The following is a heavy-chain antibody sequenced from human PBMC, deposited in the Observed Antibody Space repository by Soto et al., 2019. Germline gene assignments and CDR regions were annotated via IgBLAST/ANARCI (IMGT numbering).Heavy chain of an antibody. V-gene: IGHV4-61*01. D-gene: IGHD4-17*01. CDR2: MYYSGST. CDR1: GGSVSSGSYY. Sequence: SETLSLTCNVSGGSVSSGSYYWSWIRQPPGKGLEWIGYMYYSGSTTYNPSLKSRVTISIDTSKNQFSLKLSSVTAADTAVYYCARDVKYGATWSYGFGYWSQGTLVTVYS. J-gene: IGHJ4*02. CDR3: ARDVKYGATWSYGFGY.